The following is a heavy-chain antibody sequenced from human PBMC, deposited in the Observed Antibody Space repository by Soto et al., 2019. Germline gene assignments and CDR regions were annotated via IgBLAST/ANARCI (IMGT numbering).Heavy chain of an antibody. D-gene: IGHD1-26*01. CDR3: ARDPYSGSNWDFDK. V-gene: IGHV3-48*01. J-gene: IGHJ4*02. CDR1: GFTFNTYS. Sequence: EVQLVESGGSLVQPGGSLRLSCAASGFTFNTYSMNWVRQAPGKGLEWVSYISGSSSVIHYADSVKGRFTISRNNARNSLFLQMTSLRVEDTAVYYCARDPYSGSNWDFDKWGQGTLVTVSS. CDR2: ISGSSSVI.